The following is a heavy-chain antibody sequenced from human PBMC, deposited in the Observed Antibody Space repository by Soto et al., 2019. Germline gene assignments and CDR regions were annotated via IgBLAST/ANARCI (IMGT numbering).Heavy chain of an antibody. CDR2: IYYSGST. CDR3: AREYVWNCISTSCPFDY. V-gene: IGHV4-30-4*01. D-gene: IGHD2-2*01. Sequence: SETLSLTCTVSGGSISSGDYYWSWIRQPPGKGLEWIGYIYYSGSTYYNPSLKSRVTISVDTSKNQFSLKLSSVTAADTAVYKCAREYVWNCISTSCPFDYGGQGTLVPVP. CDR1: GGSISSGDYY. J-gene: IGHJ4*02.